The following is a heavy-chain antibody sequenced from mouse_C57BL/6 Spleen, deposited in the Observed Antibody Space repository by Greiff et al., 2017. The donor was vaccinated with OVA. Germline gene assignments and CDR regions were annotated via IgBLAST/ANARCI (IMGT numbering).Heavy chain of an antibody. CDR1: GYSITSGYY. V-gene: IGHV3-6*01. CDR3: ARDQGDVGY. J-gene: IGHJ2*01. D-gene: IGHD3-2*02. Sequence: EVKLVESGPGLVKPSQSLSLTCSVTGYSITSGYYWNWIRQFPGNKLEWMGYISYDGSNNYNPSLKNRISITRDTSKNQFFLKLNSVTTEDTATYYCARDQGDVGYWGQGTTLTVSS. CDR2: ISYDGSN.